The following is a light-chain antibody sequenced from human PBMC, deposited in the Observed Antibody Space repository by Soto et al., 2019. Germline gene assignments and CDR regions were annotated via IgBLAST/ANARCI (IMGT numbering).Light chain of an antibody. J-gene: IGKJ4*01. Sequence: EIVMTQSPATLSVSPEERATLSCRASQSVNYNLAWYQQKPGQAPRLLIYSASTRATGTPARFSGSGSGTEFTLTISRLQSEDFAVYYCQQYNNLPPLTFGGGTKVDIK. CDR1: QSVNYN. CDR2: SAS. CDR3: QQYNNLPPLT. V-gene: IGKV3D-15*01.